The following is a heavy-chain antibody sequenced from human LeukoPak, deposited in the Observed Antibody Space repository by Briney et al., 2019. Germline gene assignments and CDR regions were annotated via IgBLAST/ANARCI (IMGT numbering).Heavy chain of an antibody. J-gene: IGHJ4*02. D-gene: IGHD3-10*01. CDR2: INEDGSST. Sequence: GGSLRLSCAASGYTFSRYWMHWVRQGPGKGLMWVSRINEDGSSTSYAESVRGRFTISRDNAKNTLYLQMNSLRAEDAAVYYCTTDTFGARDSWGQGTLVTVSS. CDR1: GYTFSRYW. CDR3: TTDTFGARDS. V-gene: IGHV3-74*01.